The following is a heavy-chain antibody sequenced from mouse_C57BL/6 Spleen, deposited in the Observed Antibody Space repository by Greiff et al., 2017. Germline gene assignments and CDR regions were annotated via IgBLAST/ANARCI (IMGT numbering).Heavy chain of an antibody. CDR3: ARKGLRSLYWYFDV. J-gene: IGHJ1*03. Sequence: QVQLKQPGAELVMPGASVKLSCKASGYTFTSYWMHWVKQRPGQGLEWIGEIDPSDSYTNYNQKFKGKSTLTVDKSSSTAYMQLSSLTSEDSAVYYCARKGLRSLYWYFDVWGTGTTVTVSS. CDR2: IDPSDSYT. CDR1: GYTFTSYW. V-gene: IGHV1-69*01. D-gene: IGHD1-1*01.